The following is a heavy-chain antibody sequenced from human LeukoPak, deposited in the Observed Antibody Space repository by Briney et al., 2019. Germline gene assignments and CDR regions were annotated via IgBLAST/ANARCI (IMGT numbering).Heavy chain of an antibody. V-gene: IGHV3-64*01. CDR3: ARGNWYYGSGSYYNVDAFDI. D-gene: IGHD3-10*01. CDR1: GXTFSSYA. Sequence: GGSLRLSCAASGXTFSSYAMHWVRQAPGKGLEYVSAISSNGGSTYYANSVKGRFTISRDNSKNTLYLQMGSLRAEDMAVYYCARGNWYYGSGSYYNVDAFDIWGQGTMVTVSS. J-gene: IGHJ3*02. CDR2: ISSNGGST.